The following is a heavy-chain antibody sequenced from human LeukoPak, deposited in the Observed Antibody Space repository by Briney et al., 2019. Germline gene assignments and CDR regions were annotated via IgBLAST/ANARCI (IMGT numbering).Heavy chain of an antibody. V-gene: IGHV4-59*11. CDR3: ARTGSSWPLYYYYYMDV. CDR2: VSDSGST. Sequence: SETLSLTCTVSGGSISSHYWSWIRQPPGKGLEWIGYVSDSGSTNYNPSLKSRVTVSVHTSKDQFSLKLTSVTAADTAVYYCARTGSSWPLYYYYYMDVWGKGTTVTVSS. D-gene: IGHD6-13*01. CDR1: GGSISSHY. J-gene: IGHJ6*03.